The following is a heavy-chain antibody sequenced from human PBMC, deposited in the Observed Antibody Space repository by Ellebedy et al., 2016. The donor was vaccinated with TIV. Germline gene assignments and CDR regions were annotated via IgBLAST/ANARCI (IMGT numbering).Heavy chain of an antibody. Sequence: PGGSLRLSCAASGFGVSRNYMTWVRQAPGKGLDWVSVIYIGGTREYADSVMGRFTISRDNSKNTIYLEMSSLRVEDTAVYYCASGDGYNYLEYFNYWGQGTLVIVSS. V-gene: IGHV3-53*01. CDR1: GFGVSRNY. J-gene: IGHJ1*01. CDR3: ASGDGYNYLEYFNY. D-gene: IGHD5-24*01. CDR2: IYIGGTR.